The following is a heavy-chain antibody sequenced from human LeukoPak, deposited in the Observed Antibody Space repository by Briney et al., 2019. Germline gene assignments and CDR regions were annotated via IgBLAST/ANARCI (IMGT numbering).Heavy chain of an antibody. Sequence: ASVKVSCKASGYTFTGYYMHWVRQAPGQGLGWMGRINPNSGGTNYAQKFQGRVTMTRDTSISTAYMELNRLRSDDTAVYYCAGDSYGYELLDYWGQGTLVTVSS. J-gene: IGHJ4*02. CDR2: INPNSGGT. V-gene: IGHV1-2*06. CDR3: AGDSYGYELLDY. D-gene: IGHD5-18*01. CDR1: GYTFTGYY.